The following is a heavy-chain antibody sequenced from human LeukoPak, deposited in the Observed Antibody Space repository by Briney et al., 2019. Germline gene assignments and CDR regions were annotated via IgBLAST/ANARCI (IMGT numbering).Heavy chain of an antibody. Sequence: GGSLRLSCAASGFSFSSYGMHWVRQAPGKGLEWVTFIRSDGSNKCYADSVKGRFTFSRDNSKNTLYLQMNSLRAEDTAAYYCAKGTGYSFDYWGQGALVTVSS. CDR3: AKGTGYSFDY. CDR2: IRSDGSNK. J-gene: IGHJ4*02. V-gene: IGHV3-30*02. CDR1: GFSFSSYG. D-gene: IGHD3/OR15-3a*01.